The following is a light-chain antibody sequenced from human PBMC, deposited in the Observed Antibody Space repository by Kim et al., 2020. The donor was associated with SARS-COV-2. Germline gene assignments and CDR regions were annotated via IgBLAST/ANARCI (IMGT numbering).Light chain of an antibody. CDR1: QDIINY. Sequence: EIQMTQSPSSLSASVGDRVTITCQASQDIINYVNWYQQKPGKAPKLLLYDASHMATGVPSRFSISGSGTHFTFTISSLQPEDIATYYCQQCDDLPLTSGQGTKLDIK. CDR2: DAS. CDR3: QQCDDLPLT. J-gene: IGKJ2*01. V-gene: IGKV1-33*01.